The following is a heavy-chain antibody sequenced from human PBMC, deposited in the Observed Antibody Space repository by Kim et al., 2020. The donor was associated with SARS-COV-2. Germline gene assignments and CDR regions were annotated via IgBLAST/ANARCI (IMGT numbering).Heavy chain of an antibody. J-gene: IGHJ4*02. Sequence: LKSRVTISVDTSKNQFSLKLSSVTAADTAVYYCARAYCSGGSCYFPYFDYWGQGTLVTVSS. V-gene: IGHV4-31*02. CDR3: ARAYCSGGSCYFPYFDY. D-gene: IGHD2-15*01.